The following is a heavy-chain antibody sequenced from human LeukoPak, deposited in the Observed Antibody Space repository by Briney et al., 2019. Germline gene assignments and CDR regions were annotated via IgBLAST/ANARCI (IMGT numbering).Heavy chain of an antibody. J-gene: IGHJ5*02. CDR2: IIPILGIA. CDR3: AREIVVVVAATMSGWFDP. Sequence: SVKVSCKASGGTFSSYAISWVGQAPGHGLEWMGRIIPILGIANYAQKFQGRVTITADKSTSTAYMELSSLRSEDTAVYYCAREIVVVVAATMSGWFDPWGQGTLVTVSS. D-gene: IGHD2-15*01. CDR1: GGTFSSYA. V-gene: IGHV1-69*04.